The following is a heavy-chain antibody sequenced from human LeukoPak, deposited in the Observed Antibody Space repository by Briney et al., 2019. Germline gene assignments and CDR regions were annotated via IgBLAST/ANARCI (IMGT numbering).Heavy chain of an antibody. Sequence: ASVKDSCKASGYTFTSYYMHSVRQAPGQGLEWMGIINPSGGSTSYAQKFQGRVTMTRDTSTSTVYKELSSLRSEDTAVYYCARRDPYRKGFDPWGQGTLVSVSS. CDR1: GYTFTSYY. J-gene: IGHJ5*02. D-gene: IGHD1-26*01. CDR2: INPSGGST. V-gene: IGHV1-46*01. CDR3: ARRDPYRKGFDP.